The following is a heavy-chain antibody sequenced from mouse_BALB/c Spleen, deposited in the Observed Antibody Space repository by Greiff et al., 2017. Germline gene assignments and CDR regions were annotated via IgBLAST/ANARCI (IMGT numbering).Heavy chain of an antibody. D-gene: IGHD2-2*01. Sequence: QVQLKQSGAELAKPGASVKMSCKASGYTFTSYWMHWVKQRPGQGLEWIGYINPSTGYTEYNQKFKDKATLTADKSSSTAYMQLSSLTSEDSAVYYCARENYGYTWFAYWGQGTLVTVSA. CDR2: INPSTGYT. CDR3: ARENYGYTWFAY. J-gene: IGHJ3*01. V-gene: IGHV1-7*01. CDR1: GYTFTSYW.